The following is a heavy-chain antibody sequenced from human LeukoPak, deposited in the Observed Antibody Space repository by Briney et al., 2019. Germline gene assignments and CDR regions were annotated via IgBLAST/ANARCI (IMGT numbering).Heavy chain of an antibody. V-gene: IGHV3-21*05. Sequence: GGSLRVSCAASGFTFSSYEMNWVRQAPGKGLEWVSYISSSISYIYYTDSAKGRFTISRDNAKNSLYLQMNSLRAEDTAVYYCARDLTGSGYFDYWGQGTLVTVSS. CDR1: GFTFSSYE. CDR3: ARDLTGSGYFDY. D-gene: IGHD3-10*01. J-gene: IGHJ4*02. CDR2: ISSSISYI.